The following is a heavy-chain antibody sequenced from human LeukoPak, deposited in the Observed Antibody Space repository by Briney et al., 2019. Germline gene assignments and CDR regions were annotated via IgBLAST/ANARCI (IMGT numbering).Heavy chain of an antibody. V-gene: IGHV4-59*01. CDR2: ISYTGRT. Sequence: SGTLSLTCTVSGGSIDPYYWTWIRQPPGKGLEWIGYISYTGRTKYNPSLESRVTMSVDTSKRQFSLKLTSVTATDTAVYYCARIPDISGWPFDYWGQGTLVTVSS. CDR1: GGSIDPYY. CDR3: ARIPDISGWPFDY. J-gene: IGHJ4*02. D-gene: IGHD6-19*01.